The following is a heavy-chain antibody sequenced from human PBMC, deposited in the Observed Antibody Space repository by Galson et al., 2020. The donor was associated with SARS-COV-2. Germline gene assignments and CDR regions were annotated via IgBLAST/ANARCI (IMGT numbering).Heavy chain of an antibody. Sequence: ASVKVSCKASGYTFTSYGISWVRQAPGQGLEWMGWISAYNGNTNYAQKLQGRVTMTTDTSTSTAYMELRSLRSDDTAVYYGAREANSPLVATMKYFDYWGQGTLVTVSS. V-gene: IGHV1-18*01. D-gene: IGHD5-12*01. CDR1: GYTFTSYG. CDR2: ISAYNGNT. J-gene: IGHJ4*02. CDR3: AREANSPLVATMKYFDY.